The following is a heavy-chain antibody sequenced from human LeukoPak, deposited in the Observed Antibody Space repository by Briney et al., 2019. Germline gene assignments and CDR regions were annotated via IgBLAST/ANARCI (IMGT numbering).Heavy chain of an antibody. Sequence: PGGSLRLSCAASGFTFNNYWMAWVRQAPGKGLEWVANIKEDGSEKYYVDSVKGRFTISRDNAKNSLYLQMNSLRAEDTAVYYCARDQPVGGSYQGNWFDPWGQGTLVTVSS. CDR2: IKEDGSEK. CDR1: GFTFNNYW. J-gene: IGHJ5*02. CDR3: ARDQPVGGSYQGNWFDP. D-gene: IGHD1-26*01. V-gene: IGHV3-7*01.